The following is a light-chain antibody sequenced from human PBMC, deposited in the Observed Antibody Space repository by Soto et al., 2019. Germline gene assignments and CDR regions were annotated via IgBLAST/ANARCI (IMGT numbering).Light chain of an antibody. V-gene: IGKV1-8*01. Sequence: AIRMTQSPSSLSASTGDRVTITCRASQGISSYLAWYQQKPGKAPKLLIYAASTLQSGVPSRFSGSGSETDFTLTISCLQSEDFATYYCQQYYSYPGFTFGPGTKVDIK. J-gene: IGKJ3*01. CDR2: AAS. CDR3: QQYYSYPGFT. CDR1: QGISSY.